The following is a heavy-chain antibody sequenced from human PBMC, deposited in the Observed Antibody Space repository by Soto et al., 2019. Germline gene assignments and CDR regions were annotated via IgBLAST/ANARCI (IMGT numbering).Heavy chain of an antibody. J-gene: IGHJ6*02. D-gene: IGHD2-15*01. V-gene: IGHV1-69*13. CDR2: IIPIFGTA. CDR1: GGTFSSYA. Sequence: SVKVSCKASGGTFSSYAIGWVRQAPGQGLEWMGGIIPIFGTADYAQKFQGRVTITADESTSTAYMELSSLRSEDTAVYYCAGPGFCSGGSCPLNYYYYYGMDVWGQGTTVTVSS. CDR3: AGPGFCSGGSCPLNYYYYYGMDV.